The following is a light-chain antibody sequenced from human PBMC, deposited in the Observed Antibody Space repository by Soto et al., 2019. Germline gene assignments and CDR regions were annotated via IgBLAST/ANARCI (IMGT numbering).Light chain of an antibody. V-gene: IGKV3-20*01. Sequence: ETVLTQSPGSLSLSLGDRATLSCRASQTVSNSYLAWYQQKPGQAPRLLIYGTSSRATGIPDRFSGSGSGTDFTLTINRLEPEDFVIYYCQQYGSSPWTFGQGTQGGYQ. J-gene: IGKJ1*01. CDR3: QQYGSSPWT. CDR1: QTVSNSY. CDR2: GTS.